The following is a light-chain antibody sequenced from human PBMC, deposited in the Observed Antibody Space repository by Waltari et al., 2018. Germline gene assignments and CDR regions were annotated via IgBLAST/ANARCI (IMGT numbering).Light chain of an antibody. Sequence: DIQLTQSPSSLSASVGARLTIPCRASHDIGTYLNWYQHKPGKAPKLLIYSASTLQSGVPPRFSGSGSGTDYTLTIFDLQPEDFATYFCQQYNSFFRTFGQGTKVEIK. V-gene: IGKV1-39*01. J-gene: IGKJ1*01. CDR3: QQYNSFFRT. CDR1: HDIGTY. CDR2: SAS.